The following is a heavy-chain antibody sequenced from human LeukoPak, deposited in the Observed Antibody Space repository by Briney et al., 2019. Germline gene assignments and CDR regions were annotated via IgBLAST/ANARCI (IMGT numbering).Heavy chain of an antibody. J-gene: IGHJ4*02. Sequence: SETLSLTCTVSGGSISSSSYYWGWIRQPPGKGLEWIGSIYYSGSTYYNPSLKSRITISVDTSKNQFSLKLSSVTAADTAVYYCARGPRAVVPAAPFDYWGQGTPVTVSS. V-gene: IGHV4-39*01. CDR1: GGSISSSSYY. CDR2: IYYSGST. CDR3: ARGPRAVVPAAPFDY. D-gene: IGHD2-2*01.